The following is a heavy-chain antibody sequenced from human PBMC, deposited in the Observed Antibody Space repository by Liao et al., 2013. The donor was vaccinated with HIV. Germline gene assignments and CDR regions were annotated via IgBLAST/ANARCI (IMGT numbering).Heavy chain of an antibody. CDR3: ARGFRLRLGLVDY. V-gene: IGHV4-61*02. J-gene: IGHJ4*02. CDR1: GGSISSGSYY. D-gene: IGHD3-16*01. CDR2: IYTSGST. Sequence: QVQLQESGPGLVKPSQTLSLTCTVSGGSISSGSYYWSWIRQPAGKGLEWIGRIYTSGSTNYNPSLKRRLTISVHTSKNQFSLKLSSVTAADTAVYYCARGFRLRLGLVDYWGQGTLVTVSS.